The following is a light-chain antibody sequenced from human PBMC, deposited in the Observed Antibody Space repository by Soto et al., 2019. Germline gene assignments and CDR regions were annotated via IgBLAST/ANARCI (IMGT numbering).Light chain of an antibody. Sequence: SYELTQPPSVSVSPGQTASITCSGDKLGDKYACWYQQKPGQSPVLVIYQDSKRPSGIPERFSGSNSGNTATLTISGTQAMDEADYYCQAWDSSDVVFGGGTKRPS. CDR2: QDS. CDR3: QAWDSSDVV. J-gene: IGLJ2*01. CDR1: KLGDKY. V-gene: IGLV3-1*01.